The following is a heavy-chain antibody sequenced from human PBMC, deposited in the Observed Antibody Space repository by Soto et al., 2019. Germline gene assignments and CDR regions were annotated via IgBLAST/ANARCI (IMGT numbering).Heavy chain of an antibody. CDR1: GGHFSGSY. Sequence: SETLSLTCAVYGGHFSGSYWSWIRQPPGKGLEWIGEIRHSGSTNYNPPLKSRVTVSVDTSKNQFSLKLNSVTAADTAVYYCAIDGGYSNGEYYYYYYAMDIWGQGTTVTVSS. J-gene: IGHJ6*02. V-gene: IGHV4-34*01. CDR2: IRHSGST. D-gene: IGHD5-18*01. CDR3: AIDGGYSNGEYYYYYYAMDI.